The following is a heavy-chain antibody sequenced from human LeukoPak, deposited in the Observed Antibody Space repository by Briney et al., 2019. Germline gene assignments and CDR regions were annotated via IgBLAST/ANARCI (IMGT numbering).Heavy chain of an antibody. D-gene: IGHD1-1*01. CDR1: GFTFSRNT. CDR2: IRYDGSNK. CDR3: AKDGCTGNCYYYYMDV. J-gene: IGHJ6*03. Sequence: PGRSLRLSCAASGFTFSRNTMHWVRQAPGKGLEWVAFIRYDGSNKYYADSVKGRFTISRDNSKNTLYLQMNSLRAEDTAVYYCAKDGCTGNCYYYYMDVWGKGTTVTVFS. V-gene: IGHV3-30*02.